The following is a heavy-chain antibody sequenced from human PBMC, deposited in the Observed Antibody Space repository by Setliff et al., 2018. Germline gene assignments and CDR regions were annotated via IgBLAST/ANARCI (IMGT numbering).Heavy chain of an antibody. J-gene: IGHJ2*01. CDR2: IYYSGST. Sequence: SETLSLTCAVSGGSISSGSYYWGWIRQPPGKGLEWIGSIYYSGSTYYNPSLKSRVTISVDTSKNQFSLKLSSVTAADTAVYYCAREGGGSYLNWYFDLWGRGTLVTVSS. D-gene: IGHD1-26*01. V-gene: IGHV4-39*07. CDR1: GGSISSGSYY. CDR3: AREGGGSYLNWYFDL.